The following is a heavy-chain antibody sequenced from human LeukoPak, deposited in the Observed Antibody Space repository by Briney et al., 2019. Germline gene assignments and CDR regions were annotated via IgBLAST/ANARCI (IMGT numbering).Heavy chain of an antibody. CDR3: ARTAAIERVDY. Sequence: GGSLRLSCAASGFTFSTYGMHWVRQAPGKGLEWVTYIRYDGNNKFYADSVKGRFTISRDNSKNTLYLQMSSLRAEDTALYYCARTAAIERVDYWGQGTLVTVSS. CDR2: IRYDGNNK. J-gene: IGHJ4*02. V-gene: IGHV3-30*02. D-gene: IGHD2-2*01. CDR1: GFTFSTYG.